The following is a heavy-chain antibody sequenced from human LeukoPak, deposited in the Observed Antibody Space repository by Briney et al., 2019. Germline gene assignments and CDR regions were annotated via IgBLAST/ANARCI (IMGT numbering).Heavy chain of an antibody. CDR2: ISWNSGSI. CDR1: GFTFDDYA. D-gene: IGHD3-10*01. CDR3: AKGFRPLWFGEFIDY. Sequence: GGSLRLSCAASGFTFDDYAMHWVRQAPGKGLEWVSGISWNSGSIGYADSVKGRFTISRDNAKNSLYLQMNSLRAEDTALYYSAKGFRPLWFGEFIDYWGQGTLVTVSS. J-gene: IGHJ4*02. V-gene: IGHV3-9*01.